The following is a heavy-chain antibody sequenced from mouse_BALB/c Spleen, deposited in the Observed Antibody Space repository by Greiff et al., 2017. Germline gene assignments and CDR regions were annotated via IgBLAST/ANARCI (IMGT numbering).Heavy chain of an antibody. CDR3: ARKKWYFDV. CDR2: ISYSGST. V-gene: IGHV3-2*02. Sequence: DVHLVESGPGLVKPSQSLSLTCTVTGYSITSDYAWNWIRQFPGNKLEWMGYISYSGSTSYNPSLKSRISITRDTSKNQFFLQLNSVTTEDTATYYCARKKWYFDVWGAGTTVTVSS. CDR1: GYSITSDYA. J-gene: IGHJ1*01.